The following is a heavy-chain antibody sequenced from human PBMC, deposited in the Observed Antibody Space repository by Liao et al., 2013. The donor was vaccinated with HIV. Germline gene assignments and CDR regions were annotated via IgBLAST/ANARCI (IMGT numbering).Heavy chain of an antibody. CDR2: ISHSGTA. CDR3: ARDGATVGLRVRLDS. D-gene: IGHD3-10*01. CDR1: GGSFSGHY. J-gene: IGHJ5*01. V-gene: IGHV4-34*01. Sequence: QVQLQQGGAGLLTPSETLSLTCTVYGGSFSGHYWSWIRQPPGKGLEWIGQISHSGTANYNPSLKTRVTISIDTSNNQLYLRLTSVTAADTAVYYCARDGATVGLRVRLDSWGQGTPVSVSS.